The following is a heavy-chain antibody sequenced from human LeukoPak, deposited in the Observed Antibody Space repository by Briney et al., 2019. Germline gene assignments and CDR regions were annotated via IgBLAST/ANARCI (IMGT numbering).Heavy chain of an antibody. J-gene: IGHJ6*03. Sequence: PSETLSLTCAVYGGSFSGYYWSWIRQPPGKGLEWIGEINHSGSTNYNPSLKSRVTISVDTSKNQFSLKLSSVTAADTAVYYCARHKDYFYSYMDVWGKGTTVTISS. CDR3: ARHKDYFYSYMDV. CDR1: GGSFSGYY. V-gene: IGHV4-34*01. CDR2: INHSGST.